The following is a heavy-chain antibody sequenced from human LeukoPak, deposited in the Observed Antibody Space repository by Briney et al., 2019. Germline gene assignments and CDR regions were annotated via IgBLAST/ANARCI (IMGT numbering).Heavy chain of an antibody. D-gene: IGHD3-9*01. Sequence: ASVKVSCKASGYTFTSYAMNWVRQAPGQGLEWMGWINTNTGNPTYAQGFTGRFVFSLDTSVSTAYLQISSLKAEDTAVYYCARDLPSYDILTGYYGGSYYFDYWGQGTLVTVSS. CDR2: INTNTGNP. CDR3: ARDLPSYDILTGYYGGSYYFDY. J-gene: IGHJ4*02. V-gene: IGHV7-4-1*02. CDR1: GYTFTSYA.